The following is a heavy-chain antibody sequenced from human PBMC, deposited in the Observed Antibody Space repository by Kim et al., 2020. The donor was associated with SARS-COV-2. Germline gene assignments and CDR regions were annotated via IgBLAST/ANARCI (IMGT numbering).Heavy chain of an antibody. CDR2: IIPIFGTA. D-gene: IGHD3-3*01. Sequence: SVNVSCKASGGTFSSYAISWVRQAPGQGLEWMGGIIPIFGTANYAQKFQGRVTITADESTSTAYMELSSLRSEDTAVYYCARGVLLRFLEWFPTTTGGPYYMDVWGKGTTVTVSS. V-gene: IGHV1-69*13. CDR1: GGTFSSYA. CDR3: ARGVLLRFLEWFPTTTGGPYYMDV. J-gene: IGHJ6*03.